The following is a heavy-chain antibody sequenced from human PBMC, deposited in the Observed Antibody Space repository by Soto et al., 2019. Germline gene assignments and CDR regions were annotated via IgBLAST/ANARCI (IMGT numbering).Heavy chain of an antibody. Sequence: GGSLRLSCAASGFTFSSYWMHWVRQAPGKGLVWVSRINSDGSSTNYADSVKGRFTISRDNAKNTLYLQMNSLRAEDTAVYYCARDPALGHFDYWGQGTLVTVSS. D-gene: IGHD7-27*01. CDR3: ARDPALGHFDY. CDR1: GFTFSSYW. CDR2: INSDGSST. J-gene: IGHJ4*02. V-gene: IGHV3-74*01.